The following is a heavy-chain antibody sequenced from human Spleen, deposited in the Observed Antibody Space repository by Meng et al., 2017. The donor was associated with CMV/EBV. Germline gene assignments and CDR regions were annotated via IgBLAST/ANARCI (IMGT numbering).Heavy chain of an antibody. Sequence: ASVKVSCKASGYTFSTSDVNWVRQATGQGLEWMGWMNPKSGNTGYAQKLQGRVTMTRNTSINTAYMELSSLKSEDTAVYYCARGGVGGAVAGMGIDYWGQGTLVTVSS. CDR3: ARGGVGGAVAGMGIDY. D-gene: IGHD6-19*01. V-gene: IGHV1-8*01. J-gene: IGHJ4*02. CDR2: MNPKSGNT. CDR1: GYTFSTSD.